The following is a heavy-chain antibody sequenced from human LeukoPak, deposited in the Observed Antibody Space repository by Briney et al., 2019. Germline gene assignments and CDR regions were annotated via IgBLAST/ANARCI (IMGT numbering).Heavy chain of an antibody. Sequence: SETLSLTCTVSGGSISGYYWSWIRQPPGKGLEWIGYIYYSGSTNYNPSLKSRVTISVDTSKNQFSLKLSSVTAADTAVYYCARQSRRTGWFDPWGQGTLVTVSS. CDR2: IYYSGST. CDR1: GGSISGYY. V-gene: IGHV4-59*08. CDR3: ARQSRRTGWFDP. J-gene: IGHJ5*02.